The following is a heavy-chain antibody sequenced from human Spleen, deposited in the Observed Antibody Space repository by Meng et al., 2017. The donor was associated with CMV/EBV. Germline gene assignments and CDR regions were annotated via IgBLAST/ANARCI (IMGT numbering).Heavy chain of an antibody. D-gene: IGHD6-19*01. CDR1: GYTFTGYY. CDR3: ATELAVAGTPDY. Sequence: QVQLVQSGAEVKKPGASVKVSCKASGYTFTGYYMHWVRQAPGQGLEWMGWVSAYNGNTNYAQKLQGRVTMTEDTSTDTAYMELSSLRSEDTAVYYCATELAVAGTPDYWGQGTLVTVSS. J-gene: IGHJ4*02. V-gene: IGHV1-18*04. CDR2: VSAYNGNT.